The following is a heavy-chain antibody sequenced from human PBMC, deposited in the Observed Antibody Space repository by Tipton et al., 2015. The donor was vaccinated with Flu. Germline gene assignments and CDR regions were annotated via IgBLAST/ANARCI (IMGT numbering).Heavy chain of an antibody. CDR2: IYPSGTP. CDR1: GGSISRSSYN. J-gene: IGHJ4*02. D-gene: IGHD3-10*02. CDR3: ARLSYYDVDLKNFYFDY. Sequence: TLSLTCTDSGGSISRSSYNWGWIRQPPGKRLELIGSIYPSGTPYYNPSLKSRVTISVDTSKSQFSLKLRSVTAADTAVYYCARLSYYDVDLKNFYFDYWGQGALVTVSS. V-gene: IGHV4-39*01.